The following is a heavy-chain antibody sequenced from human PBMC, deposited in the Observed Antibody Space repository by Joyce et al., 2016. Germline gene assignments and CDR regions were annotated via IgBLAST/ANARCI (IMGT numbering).Heavy chain of an antibody. Sequence: EVQLVGYGGGLGQPGGSLRLSCAASGFTFRSYEMRWVRQAAGKGLEWIAYITGDSDDIMYAASVRGPFTISRGEGENAASQQINSLGAEDTAVYFCRRKAPRTSDYDYWGPGTLVTVSS. J-gene: IGHJ4*02. CDR2: ITGDSDDI. CDR3: RRKAPRTSDYDY. V-gene: IGHV3-48*03. CDR1: GFTFRSYE. D-gene: IGHD1-14*01.